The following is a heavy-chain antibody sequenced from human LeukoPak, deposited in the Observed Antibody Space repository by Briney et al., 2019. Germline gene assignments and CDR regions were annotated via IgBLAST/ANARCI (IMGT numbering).Heavy chain of an antibody. J-gene: IGHJ4*02. D-gene: IGHD5-12*01. Sequence: SETLSLTCAVYGGSFSGYYWSWIRQPSGKGLEWIGEINHSGCTNYNPSLKSRVTISVDTSKNQFSLKLSSVTAADTAVYYCASAIVATRNLDYWGQGTLVTVSS. CDR3: ASAIVATRNLDY. CDR1: GGSFSGYY. CDR2: INHSGCT. V-gene: IGHV4-34*01.